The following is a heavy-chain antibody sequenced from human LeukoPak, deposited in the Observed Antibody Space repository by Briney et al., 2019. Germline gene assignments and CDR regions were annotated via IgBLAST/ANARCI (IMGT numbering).Heavy chain of an antibody. Sequence: GGSLRLSCAASGFTFSNAWMSWVRQAPGKGLEWVGRIKSKTDGGTTDYAAPVKGRFTISRDDSKNTLYLQMNSLKTEDTGGYYCTTKVLRYFDWLPPDDYWGQGTLVTVSS. J-gene: IGHJ4*02. V-gene: IGHV3-15*01. CDR3: TTKVLRYFDWLPPDDY. D-gene: IGHD3-9*01. CDR1: GFTFSNAW. CDR2: IKSKTDGGTT.